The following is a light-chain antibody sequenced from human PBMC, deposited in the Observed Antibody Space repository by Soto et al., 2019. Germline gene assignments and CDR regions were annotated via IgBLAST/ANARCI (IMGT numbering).Light chain of an antibody. CDR2: GAS. J-gene: IGKJ4*01. CDR1: QSVSIN. Sequence: EIVMTQSPATLSVSPGERATLSCRASQSVSINLAWYQQKPGQAPRLLIYGASTRASGIPARFSGSWSGTEFTLTISSVQSAEFGVYYCQLYNNWPTLTFGGGTKVEIK. V-gene: IGKV3-15*01. CDR3: QLYNNWPTLT.